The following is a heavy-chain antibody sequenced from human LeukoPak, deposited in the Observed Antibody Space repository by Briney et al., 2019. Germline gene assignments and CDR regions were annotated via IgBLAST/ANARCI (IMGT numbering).Heavy chain of an antibody. CDR2: IKSDGRT. D-gene: IGHD3-22*01. J-gene: IGHJ1*01. CDR3: ARAPSEIGGYYPEYFRH. CDR1: GFTLSSYW. V-gene: IGHV3-74*01. Sequence: GGSLRLSCSASGFTLSSYWMHWVRQAPGKGLVWVSRIKSDGRTNYADSVKGRFTISRDNAKNTVSLQMNSLRAEDTGVYYCARAPSEIGGYYPEYFRHWGQGTLVIVSS.